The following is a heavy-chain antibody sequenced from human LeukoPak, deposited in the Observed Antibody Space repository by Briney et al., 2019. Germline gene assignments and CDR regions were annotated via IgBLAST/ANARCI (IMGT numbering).Heavy chain of an antibody. V-gene: IGHV3-7*01. CDR2: IKGDGSEK. J-gene: IGHJ4*02. CDR1: GFTFTTYW. Sequence: GGSLRLSCAASGFTFTTYWVSWVRQAPGKGLEWVANIKGDGSEKYYVDSVKGRFTVSRDAAKNSLYLQMNSLRVEDTAVYFCARYLQYWRFWSQGTLVTVSS. D-gene: IGHD3-3*01. CDR3: ARYLQYWRF.